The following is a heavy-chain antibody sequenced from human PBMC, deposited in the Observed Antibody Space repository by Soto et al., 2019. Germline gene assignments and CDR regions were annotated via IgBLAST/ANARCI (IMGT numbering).Heavy chain of an antibody. V-gene: IGHV4-59*01. D-gene: IGHD3-22*01. Sequence: SETLSLTCTVSGGSISSYYWSWIRQPPGKGLEWIGYIYYSGSTNYNPSLKSRVTISVDTSKNQFSLKLSSVTAADTAVYYCARISAVLGSGYYFYFDYWGQGTLVTVSS. CDR2: IYYSGST. J-gene: IGHJ4*02. CDR1: GGSISSYY. CDR3: ARISAVLGSGYYFYFDY.